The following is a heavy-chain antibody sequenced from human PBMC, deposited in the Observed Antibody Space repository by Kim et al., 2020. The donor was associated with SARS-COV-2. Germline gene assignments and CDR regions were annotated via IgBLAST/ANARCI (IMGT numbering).Heavy chain of an antibody. CDR3: ARTEYISGRAFFDH. D-gene: IGHD6-19*01. V-gene: IGHV3-23*01. CDR2: IDGSGGTT. Sequence: GGSLRLSCEASGFRFSNYVLNWVRQAPGKGLEWVSTIDGSGGTTDYADSGRGRFTISRDNSKNTLYLQMSCLRVEDTAVYYCARTEYISGRAFFDHWGRG. CDR1: GFRFSNYV. J-gene: IGHJ4*02.